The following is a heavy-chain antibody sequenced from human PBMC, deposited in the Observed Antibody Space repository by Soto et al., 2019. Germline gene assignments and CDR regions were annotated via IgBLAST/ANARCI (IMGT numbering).Heavy chain of an antibody. CDR3: ARGVNDDS. J-gene: IGHJ4*02. CDR1: GFSVGGNP. V-gene: IGHV3-53*01. CDR2: IHTGGST. Sequence: VKLVESGGGLMQPGGSLRLSCAASGFSVGGNPMTWVRRAPGKGLEWVAVIHTGGSTFYADSVKGRFTISRDNSKNTVYLQMNSLSVGDTAIYFCARGVNDDSWGQGTLVTVSS. D-gene: IGHD3-10*01.